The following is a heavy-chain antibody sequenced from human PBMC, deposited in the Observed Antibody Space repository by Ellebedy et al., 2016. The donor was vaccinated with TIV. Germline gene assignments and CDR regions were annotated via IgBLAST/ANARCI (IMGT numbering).Heavy chain of an antibody. Sequence: GESLKISCAASGFNFRSYWITWVRQAQGKGLEWVAKIRQEGDEIYYVESVKGRFTISRDNAKNSLFLQMNSLRVEDTAVYYCARRASYGDYAVQVNPWFDPWGQGTLVTVSS. CDR3: ARRASYGDYAVQVNPWFDP. CDR2: IRQEGDEI. V-gene: IGHV3-7*01. D-gene: IGHD4-17*01. J-gene: IGHJ5*02. CDR1: GFNFRSYW.